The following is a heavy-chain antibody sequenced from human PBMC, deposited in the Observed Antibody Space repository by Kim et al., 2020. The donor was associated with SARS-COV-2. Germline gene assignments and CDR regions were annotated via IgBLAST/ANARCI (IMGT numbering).Heavy chain of an antibody. D-gene: IGHD2-2*01. Sequence: SRVTISVDTSKNQFSLKLSAVTAADTAVYYCARGGDIGVVPAARGAFDIWGQGTMVTVSS. J-gene: IGHJ3*02. V-gene: IGHV4-31*02. CDR3: ARGGDIGVVPAARGAFDI.